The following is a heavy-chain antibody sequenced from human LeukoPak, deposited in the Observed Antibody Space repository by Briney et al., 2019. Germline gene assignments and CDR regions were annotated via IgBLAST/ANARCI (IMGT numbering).Heavy chain of an antibody. V-gene: IGHV4-59*12. Sequence: SETLSLTCTVSGGSISSYYWSWIRQPPGKGLEWIGYIYYSGSTNYNPSLKSRVTISVDTSKNQFSLKLSSVTATDTAVYYCARDMVRGTVDVWGKGTTVTISS. CDR3: ARDMVRGTVDV. CDR1: GGSISSYY. J-gene: IGHJ6*04. D-gene: IGHD3-10*01. CDR2: IYYSGST.